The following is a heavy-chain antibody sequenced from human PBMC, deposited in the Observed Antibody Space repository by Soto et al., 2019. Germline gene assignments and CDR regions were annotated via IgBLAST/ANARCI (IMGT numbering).Heavy chain of an antibody. J-gene: IGHJ6*02. CDR2: ISAYNGNT. CDR3: AFGIYGDYYYGMDV. V-gene: IGHV1-18*01. CDR1: GYTFTSYG. Sequence: GASVKVSCKASGYTFTSYGISWVRQAPGQGLEWMGWISAYNGNTNYAQKLQGRVTMTTDTSTSTAYMELRSLRSDDTAVYYCAFGIYGDYYYGMDVWGQGTTVTVSS. D-gene: IGHD4-17*01.